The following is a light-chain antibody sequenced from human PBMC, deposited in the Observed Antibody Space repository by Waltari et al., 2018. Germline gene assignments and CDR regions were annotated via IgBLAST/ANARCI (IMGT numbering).Light chain of an antibody. Sequence: DIQMTQSPSTLSASVGHRVTITCLASRRISTWVAWYQQKPGKAPKLLISKASSLESGVPSRFSCSGSGTDFTLTISSLQPEDFATYYCQQYNSYWWTFGQGTKVEIK. CDR2: KAS. CDR1: RRISTW. J-gene: IGKJ1*01. CDR3: QQYNSYWWT. V-gene: IGKV1-5*03.